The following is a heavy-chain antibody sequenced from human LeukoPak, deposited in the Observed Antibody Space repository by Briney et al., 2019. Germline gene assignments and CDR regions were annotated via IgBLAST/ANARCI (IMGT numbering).Heavy chain of an antibody. Sequence: SVKVSCKASGGTFSSYAISWVRQAPGQGREWMGGIIPIFGTANYAQKFQRRVTITADESTSTAYMELSSLRSEDTAVYYCARESGYCSSTSCYGYYYYMDVWGKGTTVTVSS. V-gene: IGHV1-69*01. J-gene: IGHJ6*03. CDR3: ARESGYCSSTSCYGYYYYMDV. CDR2: IIPIFGTA. CDR1: GGTFSSYA. D-gene: IGHD2-2*01.